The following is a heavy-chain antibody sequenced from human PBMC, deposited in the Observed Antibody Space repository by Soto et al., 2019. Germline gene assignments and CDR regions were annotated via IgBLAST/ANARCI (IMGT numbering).Heavy chain of an antibody. CDR2: ISYDGSNK. D-gene: IGHD1-26*01. CDR3: AHLGGGSNRPFDY. Sequence: GGSLRLSCAGSGFTFSSYGMHWVRQAPGKGLEWVAVISYDGSNKYYADSVKGRFTISRDNSKNTLYLQMNSLRAEDTAVYYCAHLGGGSNRPFDYWGQGTLVTVSS. J-gene: IGHJ4*02. CDR1: GFTFSSYG. V-gene: IGHV3-30*03.